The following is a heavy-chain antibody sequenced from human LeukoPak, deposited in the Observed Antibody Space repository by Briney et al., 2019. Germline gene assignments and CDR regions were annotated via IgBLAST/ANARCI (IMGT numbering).Heavy chain of an antibody. V-gene: IGHV3-23*01. J-gene: IGHJ4*02. CDR2: MSGSGYTA. CDR3: AKHFRTSVGFFDS. Sequence: PGGSLRLSCAASGFTFSSYALSWVRQAPGKGLEWVSLMSGSGYTADYAGSVKGRFTISRDNSKNTLYLQMNSLNAEDTALYYCAKHFRTSVGFFDSWGQGTLVTVSS. D-gene: IGHD2-2*01. CDR1: GFTFSSYA.